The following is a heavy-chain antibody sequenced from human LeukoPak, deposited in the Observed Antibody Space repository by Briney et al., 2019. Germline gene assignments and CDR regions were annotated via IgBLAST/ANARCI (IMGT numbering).Heavy chain of an antibody. Sequence: ASVKVPCKASGNTFTSFHIHWVRQAPGQGLEYMGIIKVYGDTTIYAQRFQGRITMTRDTSTSTVYMELSSLNSEDTAVYYCARESPSTFYFDYWGQGTLVTVSS. CDR2: IKVYGDTT. CDR1: GNTFTSFH. D-gene: IGHD1-1*01. CDR3: ARESPSTFYFDY. J-gene: IGHJ4*02. V-gene: IGHV1-46*01.